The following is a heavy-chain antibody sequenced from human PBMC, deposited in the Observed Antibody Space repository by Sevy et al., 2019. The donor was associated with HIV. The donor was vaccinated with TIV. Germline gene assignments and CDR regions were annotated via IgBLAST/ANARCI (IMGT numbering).Heavy chain of an antibody. J-gene: IGHJ4*02. V-gene: IGHV3-21*01. CDR1: GFTFSSYN. CDR3: ARDRRTLNYHASSGYNYYFDS. D-gene: IGHD3-22*01. CDR2: FSSDSAYM. Sequence: GGSLRLSCAASGFTFSSYNMNWVRQAPGKGLEWISSFSSDSAYMYDADSVKGRFTISRDNAKNSLDLQMNGLRAEDTAVYFCARDRRTLNYHASSGYNYYFDSWGQGTLVTVSS.